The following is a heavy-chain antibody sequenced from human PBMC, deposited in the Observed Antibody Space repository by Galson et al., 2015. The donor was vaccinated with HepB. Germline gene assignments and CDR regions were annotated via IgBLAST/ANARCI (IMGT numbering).Heavy chain of an antibody. V-gene: IGHV4-34*01. D-gene: IGHD3-22*01. CDR3: ARAPYDRPIDY. Sequence: ETLSLTCAAYGGSFDGYYWNWIRQPPGKGLEWVGAINHSGSTNYNPSLKSRVAISIDTSNKQFFLELTSVTAADTAVFYCARAPYDRPIDYWGQGTLVTVSS. CDR2: INHSGST. CDR1: GGSFDGYY. J-gene: IGHJ4*02.